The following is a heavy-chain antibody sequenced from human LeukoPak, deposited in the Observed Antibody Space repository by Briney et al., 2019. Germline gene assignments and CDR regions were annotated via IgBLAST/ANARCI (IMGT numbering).Heavy chain of an antibody. V-gene: IGHV3-23*01. CDR1: GFSFSSNA. D-gene: IGHD3-22*01. CDR2: VSGSGRGT. Sequence: GGSLRLSCAVSGFSFSSNAINWGRQAQGKGLGWVSAVSGSGRGTSYEDPVMDRLVLSRDHSTNKLYLQMNSLIVDDNAVCYCARYHYYDTCGYSIGDSFNIWGQGTMVTVSS. J-gene: IGHJ3*02. CDR3: ARYHYYDTCGYSIGDSFNI.